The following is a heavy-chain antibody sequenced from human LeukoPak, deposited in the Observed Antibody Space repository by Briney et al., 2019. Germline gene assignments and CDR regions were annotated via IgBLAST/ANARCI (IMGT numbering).Heavy chain of an antibody. CDR3: ARQGVATAIDY. CDR1: GGSISSYY. CDR2: IYASGNT. J-gene: IGHJ4*02. V-gene: IGHV4-4*07. D-gene: IGHD2-21*02. Sequence: SETLSFTCTVSGGSISSYYWIWMRQPAGKGLMWIGRIYASGNTKYNPSLESRVTMSVDTSKDLFALKLSSVTAADTAVYYCARQGVATAIDYWGQGTLVTVSS.